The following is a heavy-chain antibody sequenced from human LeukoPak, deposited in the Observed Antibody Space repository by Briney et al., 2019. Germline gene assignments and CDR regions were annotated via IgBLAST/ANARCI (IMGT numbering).Heavy chain of an antibody. J-gene: IGHJ5*02. D-gene: IGHD3-10*01. V-gene: IGHV4-34*01. CDR2: INHSGTS. CDR3: ARHGVATWFDP. Sequence: PSETLSLTCAVYGGSFTDYYWSWIRQPPGKGLEWIVEINHSGTSNYSPSLKSRVTISVDTSKNQLSLKLNSVTAADTAVYYCARHGVATWFDPWGQGTLVTVSS. CDR1: GGSFTDYY.